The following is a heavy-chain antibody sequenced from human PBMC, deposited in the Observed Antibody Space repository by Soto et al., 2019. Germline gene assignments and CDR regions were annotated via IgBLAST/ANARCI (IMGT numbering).Heavy chain of an antibody. V-gene: IGHV1-69*13. Sequence: SVKVSCKASGGTFSSYAISWVRQAPGQGLEWMGGIIPIFGTANYAQKFQGRVTITADESTSTAYMELSSLGSEDTAVYYCARERGGDFWSGFPSSSDYYYYGMDVWGQGTTVTVSS. CDR2: IIPIFGTA. CDR3: ARERGGDFWSGFPSSSDYYYYGMDV. J-gene: IGHJ6*02. D-gene: IGHD3-3*01. CDR1: GGTFSSYA.